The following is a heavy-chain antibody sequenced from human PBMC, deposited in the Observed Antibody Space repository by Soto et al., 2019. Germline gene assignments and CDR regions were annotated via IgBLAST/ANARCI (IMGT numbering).Heavy chain of an antibody. J-gene: IGHJ4*02. V-gene: IGHV1-18*01. CDR3: ASTKLGSSGYAFDY. Sequence: ASVKVSCKASGHTFRNYGISWVRHAPAQGLDWMGWISAYNGNTKYVQKFQGRVTMSTDSSTSTANMELRSLTSDDTAVYYSASTKLGSSGYAFDYWGQGTLVTVSS. CDR2: ISAYNGNT. CDR1: GHTFRNYG. D-gene: IGHD3-22*01.